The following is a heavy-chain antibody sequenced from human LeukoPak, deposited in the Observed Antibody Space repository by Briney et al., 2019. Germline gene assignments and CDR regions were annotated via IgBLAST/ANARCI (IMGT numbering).Heavy chain of an antibody. CDR2: CDPEDGET. J-gene: IGHJ4*02. CDR3: ATVSW. V-gene: IGHV1-24*01. CDR1: GGTFSSYA. Sequence: ASVKVSCKASGGTFSSYAISWVRQAPGQGLEWMGGCDPEDGETIYAQKFQGRVTLTEDTSTDTAYMELSSLRSEDTAVYYCATVSWWGQGTLDTVSS.